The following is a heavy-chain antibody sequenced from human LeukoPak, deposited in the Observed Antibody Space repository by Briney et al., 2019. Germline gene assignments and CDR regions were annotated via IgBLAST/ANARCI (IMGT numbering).Heavy chain of an antibody. CDR3: AREDGYYDSSGYYNAFDI. Sequence: GGSLRLSCAASGFTFSSYGMHWVRQAPGKGLGWVAVIWYDGSNKYYADSVKGRFTISRDNSKNTLYLQMNSLRAEDTAVYYCAREDGYYDSSGYYNAFDIWGQGTMVTVSS. D-gene: IGHD3-22*01. CDR2: IWYDGSNK. V-gene: IGHV3-33*01. CDR1: GFTFSSYG. J-gene: IGHJ3*02.